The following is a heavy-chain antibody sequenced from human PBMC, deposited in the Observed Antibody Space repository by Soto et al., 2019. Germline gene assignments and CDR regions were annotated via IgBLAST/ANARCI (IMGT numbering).Heavy chain of an antibody. CDR1: GGSIRNYY. Sequence: SETLSLTCTVSGGSIRNYYWSWVWQPPGKGLEWIGYVSYSGSTNYNPSLKSRVTISVDTSKIQFSLNLSSVTAADTAVYYCASILPERGNHYYYNMDVWGKGTTVTVSS. J-gene: IGHJ6*03. CDR3: ASILPERGNHYYYNMDV. D-gene: IGHD3-9*01. V-gene: IGHV4-59*08. CDR2: VSYSGST.